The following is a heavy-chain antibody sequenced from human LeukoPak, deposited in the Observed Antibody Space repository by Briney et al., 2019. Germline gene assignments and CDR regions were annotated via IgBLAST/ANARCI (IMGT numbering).Heavy chain of an antibody. CDR1: GFTFSNYW. V-gene: IGHV3-23*01. CDR2: ISGSGGST. D-gene: IGHD5-18*01. CDR3: AKDRPRGYSYGAMDY. Sequence: PGGSLRLSCAASGFTFSNYWMTWVRQAPGKGLEWVSAISGSGGSTYYADSVKGRFTISRDNSKNTLYLQMNSLRAEDTAVYYCAKDRPRGYSYGAMDYWGQGTLVTVSS. J-gene: IGHJ4*02.